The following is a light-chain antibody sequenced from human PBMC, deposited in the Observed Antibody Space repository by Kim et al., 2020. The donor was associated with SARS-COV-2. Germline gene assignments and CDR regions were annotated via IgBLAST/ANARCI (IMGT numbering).Light chain of an antibody. V-gene: IGKV1-27*01. CDR1: QVINNY. Sequence: GDKVTHTCRASQVINNYLAWYQQKPGEAPTDLIYGASTLHSGVPSRFSGSGSGTDFTLTISSLQPEDVGTYYCQKYDSAPWTFGHGTKVDIK. CDR2: GAS. CDR3: QKYDSAPWT. J-gene: IGKJ1*01.